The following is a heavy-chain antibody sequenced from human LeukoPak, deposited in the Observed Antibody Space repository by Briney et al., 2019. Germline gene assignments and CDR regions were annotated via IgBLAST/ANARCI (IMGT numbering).Heavy chain of an antibody. CDR1: GFTFSSYG. CDR3: AKRPWFGELGYFDY. Sequence: GRSLRLSCAASGFTFSSYGMHWVRQAPGKGLEWVAVIWYDGSNKYHADSVKGRFTISRDNSKNTLYLQMNSLRAEDTAVYYCAKRPWFGELGYFDYWGQGTLVTVSS. J-gene: IGHJ4*02. CDR2: IWYDGSNK. D-gene: IGHD3-10*01. V-gene: IGHV3-33*06.